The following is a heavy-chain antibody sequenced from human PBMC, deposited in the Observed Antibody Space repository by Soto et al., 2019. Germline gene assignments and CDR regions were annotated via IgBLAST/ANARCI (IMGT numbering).Heavy chain of an antibody. Sequence: SVKVSCKASGYTFSNYAVHWVRQAPGQRLEWIGWIDVGSGNTNYAQKFQERVTITRDMSTSTAYMELSSLRSEDTAVYYCAAVNIVATIEKGAFDIWGQGTMVTVSS. CDR3: AAVNIVATIEKGAFDI. CDR1: GYTFSNYA. V-gene: IGHV1-58*01. CDR2: IDVGSGNT. J-gene: IGHJ3*02. D-gene: IGHD5-12*01.